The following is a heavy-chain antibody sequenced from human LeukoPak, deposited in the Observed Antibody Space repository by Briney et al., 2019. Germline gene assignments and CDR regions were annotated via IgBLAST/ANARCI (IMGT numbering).Heavy chain of an antibody. V-gene: IGHV4-59*12. Sequence: SETLSLTCTVSGVSISSYYWSWIRQLPGKGLEWIGYIYYSGSTNYNPSLKCRVSISVDSSKYQCSLKLSSVTAADTAVYYCARVVFWYSTQFDYWGQGTLVTVSS. CDR3: ARVVFWYSTQFDY. CDR2: IYYSGST. CDR1: GVSISSYY. D-gene: IGHD6-13*01. J-gene: IGHJ4*02.